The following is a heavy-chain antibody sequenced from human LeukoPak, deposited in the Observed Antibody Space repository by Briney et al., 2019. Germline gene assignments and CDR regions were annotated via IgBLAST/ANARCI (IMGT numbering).Heavy chain of an antibody. Sequence: PSETLSLTCTVSGGSVSSGSYYWSWIRQPPGKGLEWIGYIYYSGSTNYNPSLKSRVTISVDTSKNQFSLKLSSVTAADTAVYYCARGRYDSSGYYSYYYYGMDVWGQGTTVTVSS. J-gene: IGHJ6*02. D-gene: IGHD3-22*01. CDR3: ARGRYDSSGYYSYYYYGMDV. CDR1: GGSVSSGSYY. CDR2: IYYSGST. V-gene: IGHV4-61*01.